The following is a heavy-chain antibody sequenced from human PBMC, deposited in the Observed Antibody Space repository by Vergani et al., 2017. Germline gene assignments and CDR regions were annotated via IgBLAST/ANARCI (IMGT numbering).Heavy chain of an antibody. J-gene: IGHJ4*02. CDR2: ITGSGGTT. V-gene: IGHV3-23*01. CDR1: GFTFSSYA. Sequence: EVQLLESGGGLVQPGGSLRLSCVASGFTFSSYAMSWVRQAPGKGLEVFSVITGSGGTTFYADSVKGRFTISRDNSKNTLYLQMNSLRAEDTAVYYCAKQYCDSNSCYYYWGQGTLVTVSS. D-gene: IGHD2-2*01. CDR3: AKQYCDSNSCYYY.